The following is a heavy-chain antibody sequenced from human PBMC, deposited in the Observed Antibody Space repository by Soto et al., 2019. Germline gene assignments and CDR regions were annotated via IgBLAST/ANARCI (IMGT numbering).Heavy chain of an antibody. J-gene: IGHJ4*02. V-gene: IGHV3-23*01. CDR1: GFTFSNYA. D-gene: IGHD2-15*01. CDR2: ISGSAAST. Sequence: EVHLLESGGDLVQPGGSLRLSCAASGFTFSNYAMSWVRQAPGKGLDWVSGISGSAASTFYADSVKGRFTISRDNSKNTLYLPMNILRAEDMAVYYWAKWTGRYSSGGSCYLDEPFNYGGLGSLVPVTS. CDR3: AKWTGRYSSGGSCYLDEPFNY.